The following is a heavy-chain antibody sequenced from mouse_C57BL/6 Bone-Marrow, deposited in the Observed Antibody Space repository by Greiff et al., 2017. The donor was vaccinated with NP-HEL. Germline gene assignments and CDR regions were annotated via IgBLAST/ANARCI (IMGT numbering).Heavy chain of an antibody. V-gene: IGHV1-63*01. CDR2: IYPGGGYT. Sequence: QVQLQQSGAELVRPGTSVKMSCKASGYTFTNYWIGWAKQRPGHGLEWIGDIYPGGGYTNYNEKFKGKATLTADKSSSTAYMQFSSLTSEDSAIYYCAREGDSSGYYYYAMDYWGQGTSVTVSS. J-gene: IGHJ4*01. CDR3: AREGDSSGYYYYAMDY. CDR1: GYTFTNYW. D-gene: IGHD3-2*02.